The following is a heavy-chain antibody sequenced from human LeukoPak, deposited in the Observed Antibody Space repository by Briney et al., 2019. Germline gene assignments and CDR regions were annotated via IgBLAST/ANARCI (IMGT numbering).Heavy chain of an antibody. J-gene: IGHJ3*02. CDR2: ISAYNGNT. CDR3: ARDRYSKAPDAFDI. Sequence: GASVKVSCKASGYTFTSYGISWVRQAPGQGLEWMGWISAYNGNTNYAQKLQGRVTTTTDTSTSTAYMELRSLRSDDTAVYYCARDRYSKAPDAFDIWGQGTMVTVSS. V-gene: IGHV1-18*01. D-gene: IGHD4-11*01. CDR1: GYTFTSYG.